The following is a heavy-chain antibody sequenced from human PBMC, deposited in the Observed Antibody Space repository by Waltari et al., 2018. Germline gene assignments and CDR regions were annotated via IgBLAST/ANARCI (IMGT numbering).Heavy chain of an antibody. J-gene: IGHJ5*02. CDR3: ARDRRDDNNSVRWLDP. D-gene: IGHD1-1*01. CDR2: ISANNVNT. Sequence: QIQLVQSGGEVKKPGASVNVSCKASGYMFRNFGIFWVRQAPGQSLEYMGWISANNVNTNYAQNFQGRLTLTTDTSASTAYMELSSLTSDDTAVYFCARDRRDDNNSVRWLDPWGQGTLVTVSS. CDR1: GYMFRNFG. V-gene: IGHV1-18*01.